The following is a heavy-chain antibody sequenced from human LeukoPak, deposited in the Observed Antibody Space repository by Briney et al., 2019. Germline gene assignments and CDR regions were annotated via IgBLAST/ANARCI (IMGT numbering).Heavy chain of an antibody. CDR1: GFTFSSYG. J-gene: IGHJ4*02. CDR3: AKGDSSGYVFDY. Sequence: GGSLRLSCAASGFTFSSYGMHWVRQAPGKGLERVAVIWYDGSNKYYADSVKGRFTISRDNSKNTLYLQMNSLRAEDTAVYYCAKGDSSGYVFDYWGQGTLVTVSS. V-gene: IGHV3-33*06. CDR2: IWYDGSNK. D-gene: IGHD3-22*01.